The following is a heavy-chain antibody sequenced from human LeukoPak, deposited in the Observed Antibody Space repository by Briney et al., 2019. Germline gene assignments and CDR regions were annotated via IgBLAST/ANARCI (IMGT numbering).Heavy chain of an antibody. Sequence: SETLSLTCTVSGGSTASYYWSWIRQPPGKGLEWIGHMSYSGSTNYNPSLKSRVTISVDTSKNQFSLNLSSVTAADTAFYYCTTSPSLYRFDYWGQGTLVTVSS. CDR3: TTSPSLYRFDY. CDR1: GGSTASYY. D-gene: IGHD2-2*01. J-gene: IGHJ4*02. V-gene: IGHV4-59*08. CDR2: MSYSGST.